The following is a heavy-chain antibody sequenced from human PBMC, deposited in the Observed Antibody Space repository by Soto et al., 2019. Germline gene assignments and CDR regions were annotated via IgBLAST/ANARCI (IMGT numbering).Heavy chain of an antibody. Sequence: EVQLLDSGGGLVQPGGSLRLSCAASGFTFSSSAMSWVRQAPGKGLEWVSAVSGSGGTTYYADSVRGLFTISRDNPKNTLSLQMNSLRAEDTAISFCARFTVDTIVTSGWCHYLPPWGQGTLVTVSS. CDR1: GFTFSSSA. D-gene: IGHD6-19*01. J-gene: IGHJ5*02. CDR3: ARFTVDTIVTSGWCHYLPP. CDR2: VSGSGGTT. V-gene: IGHV3-23*01.